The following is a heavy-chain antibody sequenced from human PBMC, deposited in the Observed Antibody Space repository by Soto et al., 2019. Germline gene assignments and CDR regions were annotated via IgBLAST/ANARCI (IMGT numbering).Heavy chain of an antibody. D-gene: IGHD1-20*01. CDR3: ARDARDNWTTNWFDP. J-gene: IGHJ5*02. Sequence: PSETLSLTCTVSGGSVSSGSYYWSWIRQPPGKGLEWIGYIYYSGSTNYNPSLKSRVTISVDTSKNQFSLKLSSVTAADTAVYYCARDARDNWTTNWFDPWGQGTLVTVSS. CDR1: GGSVSSGSYY. V-gene: IGHV4-61*01. CDR2: IYYSGST.